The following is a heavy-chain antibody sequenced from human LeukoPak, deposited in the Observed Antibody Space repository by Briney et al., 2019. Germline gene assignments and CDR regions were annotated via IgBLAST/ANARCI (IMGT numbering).Heavy chain of an antibody. CDR3: ARGRDIVVI. D-gene: IGHD2-2*01. CDR2: IYYSGST. J-gene: IGHJ6*02. CDR1: GGSISSYY. V-gene: IGHV4-59*12. Sequence: SETLSLTCTVSGGSISSYYWSWIRQPPGKGLEWIGYIYYSGSTNYNPSLKSRVTISVDTSKNHFSLKMTSVTAADTAVYYCARGRDIVVIWGQGTTVTVSS.